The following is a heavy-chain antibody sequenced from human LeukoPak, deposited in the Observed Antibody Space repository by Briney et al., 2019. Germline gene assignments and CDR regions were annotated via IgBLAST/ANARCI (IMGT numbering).Heavy chain of an antibody. CDR1: GYTFTSYD. CDR2: MNPNSGNT. J-gene: IGHJ5*02. V-gene: IGHV1-8*02. D-gene: IGHD5/OR15-5a*01. CDR3: ARSVYSFDNWLDP. Sequence: ASVKVSCKASGYTFTSYDINWVRQATGQGLEWMGWMNPNSGNTGYAQKFQGRVTMTRDMSTSTVYMELRSLRSEDTALYYCARSVYSFDNWLDPWGQGTLVTVSS.